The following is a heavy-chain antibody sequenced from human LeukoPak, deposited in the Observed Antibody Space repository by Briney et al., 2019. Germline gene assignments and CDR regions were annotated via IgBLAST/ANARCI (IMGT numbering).Heavy chain of an antibody. CDR2: IYWDDDK. Sequence: SGPTLVNPTQTLTLTCTFSGFSLSTSGVGVGWIRQPPGKALEWLALIYWDDDKRYSPSLKSRLTVEKDTSKNQVILTMTNMDPVDTATYHCAHTYTTSMFGWFDPWGQGIRVTVSS. CDR1: GFSLSTSGVG. D-gene: IGHD3-10*02. V-gene: IGHV2-5*02. J-gene: IGHJ5*02. CDR3: AHTYTTSMFGWFDP.